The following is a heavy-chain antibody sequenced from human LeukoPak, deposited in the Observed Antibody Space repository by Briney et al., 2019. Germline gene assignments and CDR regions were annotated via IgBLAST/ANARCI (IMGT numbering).Heavy chain of an antibody. CDR1: GFTVSSNY. D-gene: IGHD3-10*01. CDR3: ARDGRHYGSGSPAQGAFDY. V-gene: IGHV3-53*01. CDR2: IYSGGST. J-gene: IGHJ4*02. Sequence: GGSLRLSCAASGFTVSSNYMSWVRQAPGKGLEWVSVIYSGGSTYYADSVKGRFTISRDNSKNTLYLQMNSLRAEDTAVYYCARDGRHYGSGSPAQGAFDYWGQGTLVTVSS.